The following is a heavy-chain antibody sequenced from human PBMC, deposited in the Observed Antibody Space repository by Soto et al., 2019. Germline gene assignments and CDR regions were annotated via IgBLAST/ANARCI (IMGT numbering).Heavy chain of an antibody. CDR3: ARELEHIAARPPYYYYYGMDV. D-gene: IGHD6-6*01. CDR2: IWYDGSNK. V-gene: IGHV3-33*01. Sequence: GGSLRLSCAASGFTFSSYGMHWVRQAPGKGLEWVAVIWYDGSNKYYADSVKGRFTISRDNSKNTLYLQMNSLRAEDTAVYYCARELEHIAARPPYYYYYGMDVWGQGTTVTVSS. CDR1: GFTFSSYG. J-gene: IGHJ6*02.